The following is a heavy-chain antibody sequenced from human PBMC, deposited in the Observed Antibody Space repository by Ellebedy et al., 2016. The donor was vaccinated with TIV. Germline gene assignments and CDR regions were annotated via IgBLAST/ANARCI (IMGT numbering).Heavy chain of an antibody. D-gene: IGHD1-26*01. J-gene: IGHJ4*02. CDR3: AKYSGSYYKFDH. CDR2: ISYDGSDK. Sequence: PGGSLRLSCAASGFTFRSYGMPWVRHAPGRGLEWLAVISYDGSDKSYGASVKGRFTISRDNSKNTLYLQMNSLRVEDTAVYYCAKYSGSYYKFDHWGQGTLVTVSS. V-gene: IGHV3-30*18. CDR1: GFTFRSYG.